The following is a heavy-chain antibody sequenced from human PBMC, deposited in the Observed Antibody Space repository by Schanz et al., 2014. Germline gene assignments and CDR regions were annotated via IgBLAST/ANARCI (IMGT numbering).Heavy chain of an antibody. CDR2: INPNSGTT. CDR3: ARAFGGYDPAGARDY. Sequence: QVQLVQSGAEMKKPGASVKVSCKASGYTFTGYYMHWVRQAPGQGLEWMGWINPNSGTTNYAQKLQGGVTMTMDTSISTAYMELSRRKSDDTAVYFCARAFGGYDPAGARDYWGQGTLVTVSS. CDR1: GYTFTGYY. V-gene: IGHV1-2*02. D-gene: IGHD5-12*01. J-gene: IGHJ4*02.